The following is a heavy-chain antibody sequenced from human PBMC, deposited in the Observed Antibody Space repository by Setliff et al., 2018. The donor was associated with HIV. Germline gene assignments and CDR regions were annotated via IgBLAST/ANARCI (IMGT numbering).Heavy chain of an antibody. CDR3: ARSIVPVASGYYYFEY. CDR1: GYSISSGYY. CDR2: IQHSGRT. D-gene: IGHD3-3*01. Sequence: PSETLSLTCAVSGYSISSGYYWGWIRQPPGKGLEWIGEIQHSGRTNYNPSLKSRVTISVDTSKNQFSLRLSSVAAGDTAVYYCARSIVPVASGYYYFEYWGQGTLVTVSS. J-gene: IGHJ4*02. V-gene: IGHV4-38-2*01.